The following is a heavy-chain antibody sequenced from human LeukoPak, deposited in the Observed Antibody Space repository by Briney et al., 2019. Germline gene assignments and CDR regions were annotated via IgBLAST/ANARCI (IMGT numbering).Heavy chain of an antibody. Sequence: PGRSLRLSCAASGFTFSNYWMTWVRQAPGKGREWVANIKQDGSEKYYVDSVKGRVTISRDNAKNSLFLQMNSLRAEDTAVYYCARDRYSSYWGQGTLVTVSS. CDR2: IKQDGSEK. CDR1: GFTFSNYW. D-gene: IGHD6-19*01. J-gene: IGHJ4*02. CDR3: ARDRYSSY. V-gene: IGHV3-7*01.